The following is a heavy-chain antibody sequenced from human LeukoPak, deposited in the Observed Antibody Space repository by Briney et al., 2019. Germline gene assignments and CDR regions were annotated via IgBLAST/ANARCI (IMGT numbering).Heavy chain of an antibody. CDR1: GGFISSYY. CDR2: IYYSGST. J-gene: IGHJ3*02. V-gene: IGHV4-59*08. CDR3: ARAPMYYYDRTTHAFDI. D-gene: IGHD3-22*01. Sequence: KPSETLSLTCTVSGGFISSYYWSWIRQPPGKGLEWIGYIYYSGSTNYNPSLKSRVTISVDTSKNHFSLKLSSVTAADTAVYYCARAPMYYYDRTTHAFDIWGQGTMVTVSS.